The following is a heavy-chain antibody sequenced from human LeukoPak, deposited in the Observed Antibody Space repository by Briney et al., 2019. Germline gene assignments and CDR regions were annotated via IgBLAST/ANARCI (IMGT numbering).Heavy chain of an antibody. CDR1: GFTFSSYS. V-gene: IGHV3-21*01. Sequence: GGSLRLSCAASGFTFSSYSVNWVRQAPGKGLEWVSSISSSSSYIYYADSVKGRFTISRDNAKNSLYLQMNSLRAEDTAVYYCARAWRGAFDIWGQGTMVTVSS. J-gene: IGHJ3*02. CDR2: ISSSSSYI. CDR3: ARAWRGAFDI. D-gene: IGHD3-3*01.